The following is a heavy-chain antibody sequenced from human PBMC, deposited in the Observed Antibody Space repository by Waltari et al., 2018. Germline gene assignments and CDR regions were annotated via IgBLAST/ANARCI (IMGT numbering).Heavy chain of an antibody. CDR2: FDPEEGET. J-gene: IGHJ1*01. Sequence: QVQLVQSGAEVKKPGASVKVSCKVSGYTLTELSMHWVRQAPGKGLEWMGGFDPEEGETIYAQKCQGRVTMTEDTSTDTAYMELSSLRSEDTAVYYCATLPLTYCGSDCPYFQHWGQGTLVTVSS. D-gene: IGHD2-21*02. CDR3: ATLPLTYCGSDCPYFQH. CDR1: GYTLTELS. V-gene: IGHV1-24*01.